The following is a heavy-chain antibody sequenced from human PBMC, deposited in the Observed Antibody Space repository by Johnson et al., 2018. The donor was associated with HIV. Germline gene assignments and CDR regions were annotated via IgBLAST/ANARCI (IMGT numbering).Heavy chain of an antibody. CDR1: GFTFSSYG. J-gene: IGHJ3*02. Sequence: QVQLVESGGGVVQPGGSLRLSCAASGFTFSSYGMHWVRQAPGKGLEWVAVLWYDGSNEHYADSVKGRVTISRDNSKNTLYLQMKSRRAEDTAVYYCARLRGAFDIWGKGTMVTVSS. V-gene: IGHV3-33*01. CDR2: LWYDGSNE. CDR3: ARLRGAFDI.